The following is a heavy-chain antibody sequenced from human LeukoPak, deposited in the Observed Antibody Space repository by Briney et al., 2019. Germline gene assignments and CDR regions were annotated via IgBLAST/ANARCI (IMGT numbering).Heavy chain of an antibody. J-gene: IGHJ4*02. CDR1: GFTFSSYG. D-gene: IGHD6-19*01. CDR2: ISYDGSNK. Sequence: GGSLRLSCAASGFTFSSYGMHWVRQAPGKGLEWVAVISYDGSNKYYADSVKGRFTISRDNSKNTLYLQMNSLRAEDTAVYYCAKALQGGLGFDYWGQGALVTVSS. CDR3: AKALQGGLGFDY. V-gene: IGHV3-30*18.